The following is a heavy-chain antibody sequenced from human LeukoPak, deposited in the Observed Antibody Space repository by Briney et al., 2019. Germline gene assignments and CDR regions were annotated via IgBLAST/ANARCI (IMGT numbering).Heavy chain of an antibody. CDR2: INPNSGET. Sequence: ASVKVTLKTSGYTFTDYYIHWVRQAPGQGLEWMGWINPNSGETNSAQKFQGRVTMTGDTSISTAYMELRRVTSDDTAVYYCARDRDYSNTERVFDYWGQGTLVTGSS. D-gene: IGHD4-11*01. V-gene: IGHV1-2*02. CDR1: GYTFTDYY. CDR3: ARDRDYSNTERVFDY. J-gene: IGHJ4*02.